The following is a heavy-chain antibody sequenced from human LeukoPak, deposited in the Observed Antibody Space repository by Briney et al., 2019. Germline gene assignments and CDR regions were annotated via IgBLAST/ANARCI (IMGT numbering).Heavy chain of an antibody. Sequence: GGSLRLSCAASGFTFSSSAMSWVRQAPGKGLEWVSSISGSGSGGSTYYADSVKGRFTISRDNAKNSLYLQMNSLRAEDTAVYYCARGILDGYNLIDAFDLWGQGTMVTASS. CDR2: ISGSGSGGST. CDR3: ARGILDGYNLIDAFDL. J-gene: IGHJ3*01. D-gene: IGHD5-24*01. CDR1: GFTFSSSA. V-gene: IGHV3-23*01.